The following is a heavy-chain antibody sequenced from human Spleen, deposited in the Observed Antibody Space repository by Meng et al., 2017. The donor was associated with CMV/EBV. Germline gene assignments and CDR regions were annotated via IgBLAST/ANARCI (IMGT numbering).Heavy chain of an antibody. J-gene: IGHJ4*02. D-gene: IGHD3-10*01. V-gene: IGHV4-34*01. CDR1: GGSFSGYY. Sequence: QGQLQQWGAGLLKPSENLSLTCAVYGGSFSGYYWSWIRQPPGKGLEWIGEINHSGSTNYNPSLKSRVTISVDTSKNQFSLKLSSVTAADTAVYYCARGRILLWFEEPYGYWGQGTLVTVSS. CDR3: ARGRILLWFEEPYGY. CDR2: INHSGST.